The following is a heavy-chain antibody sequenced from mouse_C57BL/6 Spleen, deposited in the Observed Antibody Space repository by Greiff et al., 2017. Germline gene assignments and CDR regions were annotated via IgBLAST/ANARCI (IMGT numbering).Heavy chain of an antibody. CDR2: IYPGDGDT. J-gene: IGHJ2*01. Sequence: QVQLQQSGPELVKPGASVKISCKASGYAFSSSWMNWVKQRPGKGLEWIGRIYPGDGDTNYNGKFKGKATLTADKSSSTAYMQLSSLTSEDSAVYFCARSPRVTTRGDCRGQGTTLTVST. D-gene: IGHD2-2*01. CDR3: ARSPRVTTRGDC. CDR1: GYAFSSSW. V-gene: IGHV1-82*01.